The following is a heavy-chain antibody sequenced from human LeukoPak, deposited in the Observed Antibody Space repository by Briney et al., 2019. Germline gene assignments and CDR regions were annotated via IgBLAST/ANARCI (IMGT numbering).Heavy chain of an antibody. D-gene: IGHD6-13*01. CDR1: GFTVSSNY. V-gene: IGHV3-53*01. J-gene: IGHJ4*02. Sequence: GGSLRLSCAASGFTVSSNYMSWVRQAPGKGLEWVSVIYSGGNTNYADSVKGRFTISRDNSKNTLYLQMNNLRPEDTAVYYCATDSSSGEFEYWGQGSLVTVSP. CDR2: IYSGGNT. CDR3: ATDSSSGEFEY.